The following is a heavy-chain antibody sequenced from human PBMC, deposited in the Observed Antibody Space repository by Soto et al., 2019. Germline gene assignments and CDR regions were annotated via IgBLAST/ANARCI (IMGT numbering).Heavy chain of an antibody. V-gene: IGHV3-30*18. Sequence: PGGSLRLSCAASGFTFSSYGMHWVRQAPGKGLEWLAVVSYDEVNKFYADSVRGRFTISRDNSKDTVYLQINSLRRDDTAMYFCAKVMTEYSGVELDHWGQGTMVTVSS. CDR2: VSYDEVNK. D-gene: IGHD6-19*01. J-gene: IGHJ4*02. CDR1: GFTFSSYG. CDR3: AKVMTEYSGVELDH.